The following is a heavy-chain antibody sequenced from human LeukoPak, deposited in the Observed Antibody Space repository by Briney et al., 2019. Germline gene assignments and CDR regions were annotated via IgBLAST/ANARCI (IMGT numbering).Heavy chain of an antibody. CDR3: ARFAAGGSYYYYMDV. D-gene: IGHD6-25*01. V-gene: IGHV3-30-3*01. CDR2: IPYDGSNK. Sequence: GGSLRLSCAASGFTFSSYAMHWVRQAPGKGLEWVAVIPYDGSNKYYADSVKGRFTISRDNSKNSLYLQMNSLRADDTAVYYCARFAAGGSYYYYMDVWGKGTTVTVSS. CDR1: GFTFSSYA. J-gene: IGHJ6*03.